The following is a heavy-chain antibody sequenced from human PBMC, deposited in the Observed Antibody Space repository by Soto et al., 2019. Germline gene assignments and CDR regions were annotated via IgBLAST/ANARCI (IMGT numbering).Heavy chain of an antibody. V-gene: IGHV3-23*01. D-gene: IGHD6-19*01. CDR3: AKISGGSSGSYYYYGMDV. Sequence: GGSLRLSCAAAGFTFNIHAMSWVRQAPGKGLEWVSTIGSSDIYYADSVKGRFTISRDNSKNILFLQMNSLRADDTAVYYCAKISGGSSGSYYYYGMDVWGQGTTVTVSS. CDR1: GFTFNIHA. CDR2: IGSSDI. J-gene: IGHJ6*02.